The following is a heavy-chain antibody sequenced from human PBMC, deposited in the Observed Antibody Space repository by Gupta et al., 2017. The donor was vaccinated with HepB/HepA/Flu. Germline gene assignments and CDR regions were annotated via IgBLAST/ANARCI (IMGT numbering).Heavy chain of an antibody. CDR1: GFTFTRYA. D-gene: IGHD3-9*01. CDR2: ISGSGGGT. Sequence: EVQLLESGGGLVQPGGSLRLSCAASGFTFTRYAMSWVRQAPGKGLEWVTSISGSGGGTYYADPVKGRFTISRDNPKNTLFLQMNSLRAEDTAVYYCAKDSSGFSNWFDPWGQGTLVTVSS. CDR3: AKDSSGFSNWFDP. V-gene: IGHV3-23*01. J-gene: IGHJ5*02.